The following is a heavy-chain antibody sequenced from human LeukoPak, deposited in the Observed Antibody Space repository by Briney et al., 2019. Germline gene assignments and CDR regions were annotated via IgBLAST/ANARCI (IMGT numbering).Heavy chain of an antibody. CDR1: GFTFSIYA. D-gene: IGHD3-9*01. CDR2: ITGSGGNT. Sequence: PGPSLRLACAASGFTFSIYAMRWVSQAPGGGLEWVSAITGSGGNTYYTDSVNGRSTISRDNSQTTPHLQMKCRRAEDTAVYYWAKWGDYDVLTGYYVSDYWGQGTLLTVP. CDR3: AKWGDYDVLTGYYVSDY. V-gene: IGHV3-23*01. J-gene: IGHJ4*02.